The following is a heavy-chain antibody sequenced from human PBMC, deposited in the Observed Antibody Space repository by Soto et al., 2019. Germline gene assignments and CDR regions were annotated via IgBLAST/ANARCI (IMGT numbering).Heavy chain of an antibody. Sequence: PGKSLKISRQGSGYSFTSYWIGCVLQMPVKGLQWIGIIYPGDSDTRYIPSFRRQVTISADKSISTAYLQWSSLKASETAMYYCARLPYYYYGMDVWGQGTTVTVSS. V-gene: IGHV5-51*01. CDR3: ARLPYYYYGMDV. CDR2: IYPGDSDT. CDR1: GYSFTSYW. J-gene: IGHJ6*02.